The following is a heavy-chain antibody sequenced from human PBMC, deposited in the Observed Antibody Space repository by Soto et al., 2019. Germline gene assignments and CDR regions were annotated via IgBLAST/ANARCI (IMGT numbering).Heavy chain of an antibody. D-gene: IGHD6-13*01. Sequence: ASVKVTCKASGYTFTSYGISWVRQAPGQGLEWMGWISAYNGNTNYAQKLQGRVTITADESTSTAYMELSSLRSEDTAVYYCARPEHGSSQLNPLDYWGQGTLVTVSS. J-gene: IGHJ4*02. V-gene: IGHV1-18*04. CDR1: GYTFTSYG. CDR3: ARPEHGSSQLNPLDY. CDR2: ISAYNGNT.